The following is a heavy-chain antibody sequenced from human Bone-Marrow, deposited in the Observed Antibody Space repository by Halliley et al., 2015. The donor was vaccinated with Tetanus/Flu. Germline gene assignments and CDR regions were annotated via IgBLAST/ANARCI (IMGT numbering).Heavy chain of an antibody. J-gene: IGHJ6*02. Sequence: LGWFPAISGSGDKRKYADSVKGRFTISRDNSKNTLYLQMNSLRAEDTAVYYCAKDFTYYAMDVWGQGTTVTVSS. V-gene: IGHV3-23*01. CDR2: ISGSGDKR. CDR3: AKDFTYYAMDV.